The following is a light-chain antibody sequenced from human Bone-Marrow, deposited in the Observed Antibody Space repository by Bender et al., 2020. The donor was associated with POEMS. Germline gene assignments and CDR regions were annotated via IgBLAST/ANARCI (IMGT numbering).Light chain of an antibody. V-gene: IGLV3-21*03. CDR2: DDT. J-gene: IGLJ3*02. Sequence: SYVLTQPPSVSLDPGKTATIPCGGKQIADKSVHWYQQRSGRGPVLVVFDDTERPSGIPERFAASNSGNTATLTISRVEAGDEADYYCQVWDTVENRWVFGGGTKLTVL. CDR3: QVWDTVENRWV. CDR1: QIADKS.